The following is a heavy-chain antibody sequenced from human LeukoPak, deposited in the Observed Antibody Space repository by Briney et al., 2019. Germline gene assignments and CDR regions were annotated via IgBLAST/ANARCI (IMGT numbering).Heavy chain of an antibody. Sequence: ASVKVSCKASGYSFTSYAINWVRQAPGQGLKWMGWISAYNGNTEYSQKVQDRVTMTTDASTSTAYMELVSLTSDDTAVYYCARDPLRSSWSTYNNAMDVWGQGTTVTVS. CDR3: ARDPLRSSWSTYNNAMDV. CDR1: GYSFTSYA. V-gene: IGHV1-18*04. D-gene: IGHD6-13*01. J-gene: IGHJ6*02. CDR2: ISAYNGNT.